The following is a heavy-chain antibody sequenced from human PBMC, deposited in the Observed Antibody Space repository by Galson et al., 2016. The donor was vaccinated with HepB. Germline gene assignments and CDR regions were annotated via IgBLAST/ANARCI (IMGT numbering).Heavy chain of an antibody. CDR1: GFIFGNYA. CDR3: TQSRTFGDLSRLDS. D-gene: IGHD3-3*01. CDR2: ISADGNNA. Sequence: SLRLSCAASGFIFGNYAMTWVRQAPGKGLEWVSGISADGNNAYYADPVKGRFTISRDNSNNTLYLQMSSLRAEDTALYYCTQSRTFGDLSRLDSWGQRTLVTVSS. J-gene: IGHJ4*02. V-gene: IGHV3-23*01.